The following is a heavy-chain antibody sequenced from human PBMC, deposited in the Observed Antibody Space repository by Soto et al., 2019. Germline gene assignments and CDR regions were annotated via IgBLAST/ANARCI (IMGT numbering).Heavy chain of an antibody. CDR1: GFTFSSYA. Sequence: GWSLRLSCAASGFTFSSYAMSWVRQAPGKGLEWVSAISGSGGSTYYADSVKGRFTISRDNSKNTLYLQMDSLRAEDTAVYYCARGGFNWNHLVFDYWGQGTLVTVSS. J-gene: IGHJ4*02. CDR2: ISGSGGST. V-gene: IGHV3-23*01. D-gene: IGHD1-1*01. CDR3: ARGGFNWNHLVFDY.